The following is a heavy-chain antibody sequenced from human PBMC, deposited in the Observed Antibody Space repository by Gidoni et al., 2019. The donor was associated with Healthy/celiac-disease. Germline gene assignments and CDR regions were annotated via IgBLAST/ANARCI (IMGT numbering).Heavy chain of an antibody. CDR2: IWYDGSNK. CDR3: AREAATVTTFDYYYGMDV. CDR1: GFTFSSYG. Sequence: QVQLVESGGGVVQPGRSLRLSCAASGFTFSSYGMHWVRQAPGKGLEWVEVIWYDGSNKYYADSVKGRFTISRDNSKNTLYLQMNSLRAEDTAVYYCAREAATVTTFDYYYGMDVWGQGTTVTVSS. D-gene: IGHD4-17*01. V-gene: IGHV3-33*01. J-gene: IGHJ6*02.